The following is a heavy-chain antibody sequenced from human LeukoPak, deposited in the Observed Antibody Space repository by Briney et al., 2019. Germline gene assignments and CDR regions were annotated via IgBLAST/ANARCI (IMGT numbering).Heavy chain of an antibody. CDR1: GFTFSNSG. CDR2: VLYDGSNK. Sequence: PGGSLRLSCAASGFTFSNSGMHWVRQAPGKGLEWVAFVLYDGSNKYYTDSVKGRFTISRDNSRNTLYLQINSLRPEDAAVYYCAKDLTYWGQGTLVTVSS. CDR3: AKDLTY. J-gene: IGHJ4*02. V-gene: IGHV3-30*02.